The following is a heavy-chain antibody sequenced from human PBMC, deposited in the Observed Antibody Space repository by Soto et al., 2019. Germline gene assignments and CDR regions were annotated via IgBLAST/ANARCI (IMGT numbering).Heavy chain of an antibody. J-gene: IGHJ4*02. Sequence: QVHLVQSGAEVKKPGASVKGSCKGSGYGFTTYGITWVRRAPGQGLEWMAWISAHNGNTNYAQKLQGRVTVTRDTSTSTAYMELRSLRSDDTAVYYCARGRYGDYWGQGALVTVSS. D-gene: IGHD1-1*01. CDR2: ISAHNGNT. V-gene: IGHV1-18*01. CDR1: GYGFTTYG. CDR3: ARGRYGDY.